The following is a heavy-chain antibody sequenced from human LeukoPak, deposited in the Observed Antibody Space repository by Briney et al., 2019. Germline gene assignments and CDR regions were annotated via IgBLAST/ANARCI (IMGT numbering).Heavy chain of an antibody. CDR2: IYTSGST. V-gene: IGHV4-4*07. Sequence: SETLSLTCTLSSGSLSSSYWSWIRQPAGKGLEWIGRIYTSGSTNYNPSLKSRVTMSVDTSKNQFSLKLSSVTAADTAVYYCARVVTTHSEFDYWGQGTLVTVSS. CDR1: SGSLSSSY. D-gene: IGHD4-11*01. CDR3: ARVVTTHSEFDY. J-gene: IGHJ4*02.